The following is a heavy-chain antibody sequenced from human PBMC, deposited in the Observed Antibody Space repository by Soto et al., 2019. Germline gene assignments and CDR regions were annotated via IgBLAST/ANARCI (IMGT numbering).Heavy chain of an antibody. CDR1: GFTFSSYS. V-gene: IGHV3-21*01. CDR2: ISSSSSYI. Sequence: GGSLRLSCAAFGFTFSSYSMNWVRQAPGKGLEWVSSISSSSSYIYYADSVKGRFTISRDNAKNSLYLQMNSLRAEDTAVYYCARAYYDFWSGPNWFDPWGQGTLVTVSS. CDR3: ARAYYDFWSGPNWFDP. J-gene: IGHJ5*02. D-gene: IGHD3-3*01.